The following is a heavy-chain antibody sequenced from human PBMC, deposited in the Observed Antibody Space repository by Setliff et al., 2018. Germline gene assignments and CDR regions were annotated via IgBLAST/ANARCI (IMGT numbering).Heavy chain of an antibody. Sequence: RASVKVSCKASGGTFSSYAISWVRQAPGQGLEWMGRIIPIFGTANYAQKFQGRVTITADKSTSTAYMELSSLRSEDTVVYYCARGRHPPWSGYPYYYMDVWGKGTTVTVSS. V-gene: IGHV1-69*06. CDR1: GGTFSSYA. J-gene: IGHJ6*03. CDR2: IIPIFGTA. D-gene: IGHD3-3*01. CDR3: ARGRHPPWSGYPYYYMDV.